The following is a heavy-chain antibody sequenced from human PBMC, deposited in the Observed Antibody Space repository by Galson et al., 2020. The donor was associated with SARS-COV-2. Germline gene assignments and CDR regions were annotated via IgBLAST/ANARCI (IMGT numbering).Heavy chain of an antibody. Sequence: ASVTVSCKVSGYTLTELSMHWVRQAPGKGLAWMGGFDPEDGETIYAQKFQGRVTMTEDTSTDTAYMELSSLRSEDTAVYYCATASVAARSNWFDPWGQGTLVTVSS. V-gene: IGHV1-24*01. CDR1: GYTLTELS. J-gene: IGHJ5*02. CDR2: FDPEDGET. D-gene: IGHD6-6*01. CDR3: ATASVAARSNWFDP.